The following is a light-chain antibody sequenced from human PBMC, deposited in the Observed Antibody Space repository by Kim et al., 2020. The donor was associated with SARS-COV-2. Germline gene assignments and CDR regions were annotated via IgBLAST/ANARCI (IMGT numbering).Light chain of an antibody. CDR1: QSVSSYY. CDR3: QQYGSSPRT. J-gene: IGKJ1*01. Sequence: EIVLTQSPGTLSLSPGERATLSCRASQSVSSYYLAWYQRKPGQAPRLFIYGASSRAIGIPDRFSGSGSGTDFTLTINRLEPDDFAVYYCQQYGSSPRTFGQGTKVDIK. V-gene: IGKV3-20*01. CDR2: GAS.